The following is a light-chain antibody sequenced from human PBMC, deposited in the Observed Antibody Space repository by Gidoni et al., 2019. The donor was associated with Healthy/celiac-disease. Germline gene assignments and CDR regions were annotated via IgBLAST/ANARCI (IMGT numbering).Light chain of an antibody. CDR3: NARDSSGNHPGV. Sequence: SSELTQDPAVSVALGQTVRITCQGDSLSSYYASWYLQKPGQAAVLVIYGKNNRPSGTPDLFSGSSSGNTASLTITGAQAEDEADYYCNARDSSGNHPGVFGGGTKLTVL. V-gene: IGLV3-19*01. J-gene: IGLJ2*01. CDR2: GKN. CDR1: SLSSYY.